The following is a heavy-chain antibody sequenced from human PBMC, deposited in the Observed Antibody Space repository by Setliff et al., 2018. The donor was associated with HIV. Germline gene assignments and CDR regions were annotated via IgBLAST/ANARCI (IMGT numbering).Heavy chain of an antibody. Sequence: SETLSLTCTVSGGSISSGNYYWSWIRVPAGKGLEWIGHVYTDGSTNYNPSLNSRVTISVDMSKNQFSLKMNSLTAADTALYYCVSSWYWDFDFWGQGAQVTVSS. CDR3: VSSWYWDFDF. CDR2: VYTDGST. CDR1: GGSISSGNYY. J-gene: IGHJ4*02. V-gene: IGHV4-61*09. D-gene: IGHD6-13*01.